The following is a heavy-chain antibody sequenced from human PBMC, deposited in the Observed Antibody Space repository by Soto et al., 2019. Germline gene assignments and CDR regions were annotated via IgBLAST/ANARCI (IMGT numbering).Heavy chain of an antibody. D-gene: IGHD3-10*01. Sequence: QVHLQQWGAGLLKPSETLSLTCTVYGGSFSGYFWNWVRQPPGKGLEWIGEINHSGSTKYNPSLKSRVTLSVDTSKNQFSLNLTAVTAADTAVYYCARGTMLRGPGYYYAMDVWGQGTTVTVSS. CDR3: ARGTMLRGPGYYYAMDV. J-gene: IGHJ6*02. CDR1: GGSFSGYF. CDR2: INHSGST. V-gene: IGHV4-34*01.